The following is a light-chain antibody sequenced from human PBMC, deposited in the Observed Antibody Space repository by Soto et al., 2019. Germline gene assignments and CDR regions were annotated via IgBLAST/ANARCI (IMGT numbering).Light chain of an antibody. CDR1: KNDIGVYDF. V-gene: IGLV2-8*01. CDR2: EVV. J-gene: IGLJ1*01. CDR3: KSYAGSNAYV. Sequence: QSALTQPASSSGSTGQSGTISCTGTKNDIGVYDFVSWYQHHPGKAPRLIIYEVVQLPSGVPDRFSGSKSGNTASLTVSGLQAADEADYCCKSYAGSNAYVFRSGTKVNVL.